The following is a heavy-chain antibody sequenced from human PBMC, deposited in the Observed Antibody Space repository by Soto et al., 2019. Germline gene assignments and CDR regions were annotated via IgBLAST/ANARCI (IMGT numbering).Heavy chain of an antibody. Sequence: LRLSCAASGFTFSSYAMSWVRQAPGKGLEWVSAISGSGGSTYYADSVKGRFTISRDNSKNTLYLQMNSLRAEDTAVYYCAKDSYYDSSGYYYYWGQGTLVTVSS. CDR3: AKDSYYDSSGYYYY. J-gene: IGHJ4*02. D-gene: IGHD3-22*01. V-gene: IGHV3-23*01. CDR2: ISGSGGST. CDR1: GFTFSSYA.